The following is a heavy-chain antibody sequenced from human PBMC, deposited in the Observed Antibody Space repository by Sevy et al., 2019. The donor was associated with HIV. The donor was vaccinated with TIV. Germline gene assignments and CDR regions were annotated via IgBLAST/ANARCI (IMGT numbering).Heavy chain of an antibody. D-gene: IGHD2-2*02. J-gene: IGHJ6*02. CDR2: VSWNSGAI. V-gene: IGHV3-9*01. CDR3: AKDINRGCDSINCYTYYYYYYGLDA. CDR1: GFAFGDHA. Sequence: SLKISCATSGFAFGDHAMHWVREAPGKGLEWVAGVSWNSGAIDYAASVKGRFTISRDHAKSSLYLQMNSLRAEDTALYYCAKDINRGCDSINCYTYYYYYYGLDAWGQGTTVTVSS.